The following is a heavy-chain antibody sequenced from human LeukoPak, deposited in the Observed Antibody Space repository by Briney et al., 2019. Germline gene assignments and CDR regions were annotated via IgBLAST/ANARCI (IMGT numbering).Heavy chain of an antibody. V-gene: IGHV3-48*02. Sequence: GGSLRLSCAASGFTFSSYSMNWVRQAPGKGLEWVSYISSSSSTIYYADSVKGRFTISRDNAKNSLYLQMNSMRDEDTAVYYCARDPTEMTTVTIDYWGRGTLVTVSS. CDR2: ISSSSSTI. D-gene: IGHD4-17*01. CDR3: ARDPTEMTTVTIDY. J-gene: IGHJ4*02. CDR1: GFTFSSYS.